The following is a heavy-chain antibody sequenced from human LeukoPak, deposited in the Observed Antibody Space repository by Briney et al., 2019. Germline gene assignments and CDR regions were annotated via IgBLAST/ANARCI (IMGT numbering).Heavy chain of an antibody. V-gene: IGHV3-23*01. CDR1: GFTFVNFV. CDR2: ISGGGTTT. Sequence: GGSLRLSCEGSGFTFVNFVMSWVRQVPGKGLEWVSSISGGGTTTFYADSVRGRFTISRDNSKNTVFLQMNSLRVEDSAVYYCARYFLSGSYYHLQHWGQGTLVAVSS. CDR3: ARYFLSGSYYHLQH. D-gene: IGHD1-26*01. J-gene: IGHJ4*02.